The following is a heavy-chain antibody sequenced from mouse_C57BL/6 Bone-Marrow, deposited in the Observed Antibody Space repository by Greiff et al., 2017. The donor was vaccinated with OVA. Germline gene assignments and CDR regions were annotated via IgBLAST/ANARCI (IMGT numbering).Heavy chain of an antibody. V-gene: IGHV1-69*01. D-gene: IGHD2-13*01. CDR2: IDPSDSYT. J-gene: IGHJ2*01. CDR3: ARGVRKGDDFDY. CDR1: GYTFTSYW. Sequence: QVQLQQPGAELVMPGASVKLSCKASGYTFTSYWMPWVKQRPGQGLEWIGEIDPSDSYTNYNHKFKGKFTLSVDKSHSTAYMQLSSLTSEDSAVYYCARGVRKGDDFDYWGQGTTLTVSS.